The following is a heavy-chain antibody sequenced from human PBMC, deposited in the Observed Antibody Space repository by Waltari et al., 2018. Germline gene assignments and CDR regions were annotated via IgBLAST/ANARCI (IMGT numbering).Heavy chain of an antibody. CDR3: ARVEQQLVLGDY. CDR2: INHSGST. D-gene: IGHD6-13*01. Sequence: QVQLQQWGAGLLKPSETLSPTCAVYGGSSSGYYCSWIRQPPGKGLEWIGEINHSGSTNYNPSLKSRVTISVDTSKNQFSLKLSSVTAADTAVYYCARVEQQLVLGDYWGQGTLVTVSS. CDR1: GGSSSGYY. V-gene: IGHV4-34*01. J-gene: IGHJ4*02.